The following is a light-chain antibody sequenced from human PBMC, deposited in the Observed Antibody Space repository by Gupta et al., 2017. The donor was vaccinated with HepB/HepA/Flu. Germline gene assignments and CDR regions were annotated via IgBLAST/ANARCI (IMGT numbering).Light chain of an antibody. J-gene: IGKJ1*01. Sequence: DIVLTQSPAFQSTSPREKVTITCRASQSIGHTLNWYQQKPDQSPKLLIKYASQSFSGVPSRFSGSGSGTDFTITINSLEAEDASTYYCHQSSSVPVTFGQGTKVEIK. CDR3: HQSSSVPVT. V-gene: IGKV6-21*01. CDR1: QSIGHT. CDR2: YAS.